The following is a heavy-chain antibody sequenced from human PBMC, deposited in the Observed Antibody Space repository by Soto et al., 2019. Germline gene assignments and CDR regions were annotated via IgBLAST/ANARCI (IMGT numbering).Heavy chain of an antibody. CDR2: IVVGSGNT. CDR3: AADQFYYGSGSYYAFDI. V-gene: IGHV1-58*02. J-gene: IGHJ3*02. D-gene: IGHD3-10*01. CDR1: GFTFTSTA. Sequence: SVKVSCKASGFTFTSTAMQWVRQARGQRLEWIGWIVVGSGNTNYAQKFQERVTITRDMSTSTAYMELSSLRSEDTAVYYCAADQFYYGSGSYYAFDIWGQGTMVTVSS.